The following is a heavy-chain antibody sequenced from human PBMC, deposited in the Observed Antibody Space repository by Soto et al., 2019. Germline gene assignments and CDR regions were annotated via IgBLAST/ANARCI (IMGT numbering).Heavy chain of an antibody. J-gene: IGHJ6*02. CDR2: IYYSGST. V-gene: IGHV4-30-4*01. Sequence: PSETLSLTCTVSGGSISSGEYYLSWIRQPPGKGLEWIGYIYYSGSTYYNPSLKSRVTISVDTSKNQFSLKLSSVTAADTAVYYCASSDVVITMVRGVTTYYYYGMDVWGQGTTVTVSS. CDR3: ASSDVVITMVRGVTTYYYYGMDV. CDR1: GGSISSGEYY. D-gene: IGHD3-10*01.